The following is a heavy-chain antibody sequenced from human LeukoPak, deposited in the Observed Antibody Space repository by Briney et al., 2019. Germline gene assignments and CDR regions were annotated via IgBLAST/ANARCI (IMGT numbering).Heavy chain of an antibody. Sequence: PGGSLRLSCAASGFIFRNYGMHWVRQAPGKGLEWVAFLRNDESEIFYADSVKGRFTISRDNSKNTLYLQMSSLRDEDTAVYYCEKDTGRGDFWGQGTQVTVSS. D-gene: IGHD1-14*01. CDR3: EKDTGRGDF. CDR2: LRNDESEI. CDR1: GFIFRNYG. V-gene: IGHV3-30*02. J-gene: IGHJ4*02.